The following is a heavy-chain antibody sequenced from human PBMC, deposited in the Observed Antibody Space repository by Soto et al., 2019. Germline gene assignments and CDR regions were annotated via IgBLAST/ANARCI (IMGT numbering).Heavy chain of an antibody. Sequence: PVGLHRHWNGDSGGTVSGPCRAWVHQEQGKGLEWVGRTRNKANSYTTEYAASVKGRFTISRDDSKNSLYLQMNSLKTEDTAVYYCARENKMDIVVVPAAPPYYYYYYMDVWGKGTTVTVSS. CDR1: GGTVSGPC. CDR2: TRNKANSYTT. CDR3: ARENKMDIVVVPAAPPYYYYYYMDV. V-gene: IGHV3-72*01. J-gene: IGHJ6*03. D-gene: IGHD2-2*03.